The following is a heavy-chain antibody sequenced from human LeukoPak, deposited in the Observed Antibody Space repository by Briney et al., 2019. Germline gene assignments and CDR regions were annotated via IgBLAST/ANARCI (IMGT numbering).Heavy chain of an antibody. J-gene: IGHJ5*02. CDR2: INHSGST. Sequence: SETLSLTCAVYGGSFSGYYWSWIRQPPGKGLEWIGEINHSGSTNYNPSLKSRVTISVDTSKNQFSLKLGSVTAADTAVYYCARGGDCTNGVCYKNWFDPWGQGTLVTVSS. CDR3: ARGGDCTNGVCYKNWFDP. V-gene: IGHV4-34*01. CDR1: GGSFSGYY. D-gene: IGHD2-8*01.